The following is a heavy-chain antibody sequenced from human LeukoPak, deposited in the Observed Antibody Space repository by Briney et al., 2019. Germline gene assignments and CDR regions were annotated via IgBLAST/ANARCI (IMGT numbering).Heavy chain of an antibody. CDR1: GGSISSHY. J-gene: IGHJ3*02. V-gene: IGHV4-59*11. CDR2: IYYSGST. D-gene: IGHD2-15*01. CDR3: ARDLSPPRVRYCSGGSCSLDAFDI. Sequence: PSETLSLTCTVSGGSISSHYWSWIRQPPGKGLEWIGYIYYSGSTNYNPSLKSRVTISVDTSKNQFSLKLSSVTAADTAVYYCARDLSPPRVRYCSGGSCSLDAFDIWGQGTMVTVSS.